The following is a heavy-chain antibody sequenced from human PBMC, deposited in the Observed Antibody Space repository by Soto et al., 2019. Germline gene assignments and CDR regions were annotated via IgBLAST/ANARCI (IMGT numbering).Heavy chain of an antibody. V-gene: IGHV1-2*02. CDR3: AGARRGSGTYDGLDV. CDR1: GYTFSDSY. D-gene: IGHD3-10*01. CDR2: IIPDSGGT. J-gene: IGHJ6*02. Sequence: QVHLVQSGAEVKKPGASVRVSCKASGYTFSDSYIHWVRQAPGQGLEWMGWIIPDSGGTHLVRRFQDRVTVTGDTSLNIVYMDLTRLSSGDTAVYYCAGARRGSGTYDGLDVWGQGTTVTVSS.